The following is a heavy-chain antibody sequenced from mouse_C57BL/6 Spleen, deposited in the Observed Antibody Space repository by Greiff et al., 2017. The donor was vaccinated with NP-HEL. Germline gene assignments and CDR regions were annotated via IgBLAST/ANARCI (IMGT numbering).Heavy chain of an antibody. CDR1: GYTFTSYW. D-gene: IGHD1-1*01. Sequence: VQLQQPGAELVKPGASVKLSCKASGYTFTSYWMHWVKQRPGQGLEWIGMIHPNSGSTNYNEKFKSKATLTVDKSSSTAYMQLSSLTSEDSAVYYCARPDYGSSYGYFDVWGTGTTVTVSS. J-gene: IGHJ1*03. CDR2: IHPNSGST. CDR3: ARPDYGSSYGYFDV. V-gene: IGHV1-64*01.